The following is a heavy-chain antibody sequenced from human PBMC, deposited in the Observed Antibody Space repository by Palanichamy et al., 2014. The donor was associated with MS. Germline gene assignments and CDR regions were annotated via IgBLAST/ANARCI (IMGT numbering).Heavy chain of an antibody. D-gene: IGHD5-18*01. V-gene: IGHV5-51*03. CDR2: IYPPDSNV. J-gene: IGHJ3*01. CDR1: GYSFTTYW. CDR3: ARRREDTRMVTLGGAFDV. Sequence: EVQLVQSGAEVKKPGESLKISCKGSGYSFTTYWIGWVRQMPGKGLEWLGIIYPPDSNVRYSPSFQGQVTISVDKSISTAYLQWSSLKASDTAMYYCARRREDTRMVTLGGAFDVWGQGTLVTVSS.